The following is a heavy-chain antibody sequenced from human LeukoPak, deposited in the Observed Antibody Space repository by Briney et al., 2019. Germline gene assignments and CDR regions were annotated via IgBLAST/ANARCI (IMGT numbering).Heavy chain of an antibody. CDR3: AKDIAARPRLCDP. V-gene: IGHV3-23*01. Sequence: GGSLRLSCEASGFVLSNYAMSWVRQAPGKGLEWVSFISGSGGITYYADSVKGRFTISRDNSKNTLYLQMNSLRADDTAVYYCAKDIAARPRLCDPWGQGTLVTVSS. J-gene: IGHJ5*02. D-gene: IGHD6-6*01. CDR2: ISGSGGIT. CDR1: GFVLSNYA.